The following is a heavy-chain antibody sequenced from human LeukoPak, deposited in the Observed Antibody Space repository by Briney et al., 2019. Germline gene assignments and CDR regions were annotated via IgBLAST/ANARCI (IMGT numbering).Heavy chain of an antibody. V-gene: IGHV4-61*01. J-gene: IGHJ4*02. D-gene: IGHD1-26*01. CDR1: GGSVSSGSYY. Sequence: PSETLSLTCTVSGGSVSSGSYYWSWIRQPPGKGLEWIGYIYYSGSTNYNPSLKSRVTISVDTSKNQFSLKLSSVTAADTAVYYCARAEPPWYYFDYWGQGTLVTVSS. CDR2: IYYSGST. CDR3: ARAEPPWYYFDY.